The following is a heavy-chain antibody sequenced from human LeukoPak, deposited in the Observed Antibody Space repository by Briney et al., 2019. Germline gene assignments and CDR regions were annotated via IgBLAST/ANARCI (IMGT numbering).Heavy chain of an antibody. CDR3: ARGKEYFDWLLRAYYLDY. CDR2: IKQDGSEK. J-gene: IGHJ4*02. V-gene: IGHV3-7*01. Sequence: GGSLRLSCAASGFTFSSYWMSWVRQAPGKGLEWVANIKQDGSEKYYVDSVKGRFTISRDNAKNSLYLQMNSLRAEDTAVYYCARGKEYFDWLLRAYYLDYWGQGTLVTVSS. CDR1: GFTFSSYW. D-gene: IGHD3-9*01.